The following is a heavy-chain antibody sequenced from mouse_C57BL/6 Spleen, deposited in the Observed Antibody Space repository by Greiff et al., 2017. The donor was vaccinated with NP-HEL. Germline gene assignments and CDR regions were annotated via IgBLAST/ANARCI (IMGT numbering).Heavy chain of an antibody. CDR1: GFTFSSYA. J-gene: IGHJ2*01. Sequence: EVQLVESGEGLVKPGGSLKLSCAASGFTFSSYAMSWVRQTPEKRLEWVAYISSGGDYIYSADTVKGRFTISKDNARNTLDLQMSRMKSEDTAMYYCTREGRLLRYLDYWGQGTTLTVSS. V-gene: IGHV5-9-1*02. CDR2: ISSGGDYI. D-gene: IGHD1-1*01. CDR3: TREGRLLRYLDY.